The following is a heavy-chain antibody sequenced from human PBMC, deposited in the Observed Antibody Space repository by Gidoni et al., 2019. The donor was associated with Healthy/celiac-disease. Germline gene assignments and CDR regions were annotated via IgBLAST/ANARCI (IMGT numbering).Heavy chain of an antibody. CDR2: IIPILGIA. CDR1: GGHFRSYA. Sequence: QVQLVQSGAEVKQPGSSVKVSCKAPGGHFRSYARSWVRQAPGQGLEWMGRIIPILGIANYAQKFQGRVTITADKSTSTAYMELSSLRSEDTAVYYWARETGVSSTSCYSHHFDYWGQGTLVTVSS. CDR3: ARETGVSSTSCYSHHFDY. D-gene: IGHD2-2*01. J-gene: IGHJ4*02. V-gene: IGHV1-69*04.